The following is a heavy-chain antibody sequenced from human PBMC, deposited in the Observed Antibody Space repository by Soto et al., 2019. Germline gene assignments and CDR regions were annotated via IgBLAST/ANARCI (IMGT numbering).Heavy chain of an antibody. CDR1: GFDFRKFW. J-gene: IGHJ5*01. D-gene: IGHD2-2*01. V-gene: IGHV3-7*01. Sequence: EVLLVESGGGLVQPGGSLRLSCAASGFDFRKFWMNWVRHVPGKGLEWVATIKDDGSQKFYVDSVKGRFSISRDNGMNLVFRKMRCLRGGHTATYFCANQPYGDKFTSW. CDR3: ANQPYGDKFTS. CDR2: IKDDGSQK.